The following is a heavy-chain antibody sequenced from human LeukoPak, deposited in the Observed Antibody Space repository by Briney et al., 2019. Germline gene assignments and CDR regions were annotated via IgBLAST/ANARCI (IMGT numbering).Heavy chain of an antibody. CDR1: GFTVSSNS. V-gene: IGHV3-53*01. CDR3: ARRDTTGWYHHFDY. Sequence: GGSLRLSCAASGFTVSSNSMSWVRQAPGKGLEWVSILYSGGSANYADSVKGRFTISRDNSRNTLFLQMNSLRAEDTAVYYCARRDTTGWYHHFDYWGQGTLVTVSS. J-gene: IGHJ4*02. D-gene: IGHD6-19*01. CDR2: LYSGGSA.